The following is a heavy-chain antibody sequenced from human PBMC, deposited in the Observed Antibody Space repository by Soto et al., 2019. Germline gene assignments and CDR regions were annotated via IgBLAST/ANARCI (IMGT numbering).Heavy chain of an antibody. CDR2: TYYRSKWFN. D-gene: IGHD3-10*01. J-gene: IGHJ6*02. CDR1: GDSVSSNSAA. V-gene: IGHV6-1*01. CDR3: AREKGAYYGSGSYYNVGYYYGMDV. Sequence: SQTLSLTCAISGDSVSSNSAAWNWIRQSPSRGLEWLGRTYYRSKWFNNYALSVKSRITINPDTSKNQFSLQLNSVTPEDTAVYYCAREKGAYYGSGSYYNVGYYYGMDVWGQGTTVTVSS.